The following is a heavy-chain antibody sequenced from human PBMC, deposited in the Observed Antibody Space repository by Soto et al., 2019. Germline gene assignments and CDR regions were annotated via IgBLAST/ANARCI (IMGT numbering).Heavy chain of an antibody. CDR2: INHSGST. V-gene: IGHV4-34*01. CDR1: GGSFSGYY. D-gene: IGHD3-22*01. J-gene: IGHJ4*02. Sequence: PSEPLSLTCAVYGGSFSGYYWSWIRQPPGKGLEWIGEINHSGSTNYNPSLKSRVTISVDTSKNQFSLKLSSVTAADTAVYYCASMYYYDTSGSGHLWGQGTLVTVSS. CDR3: ASMYYYDTSGSGHL.